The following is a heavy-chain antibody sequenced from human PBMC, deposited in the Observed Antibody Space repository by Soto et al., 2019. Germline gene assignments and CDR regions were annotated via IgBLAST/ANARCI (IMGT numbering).Heavy chain of an antibody. J-gene: IGHJ6*02. CDR2: IIPIFGTA. CDR3: ARDRIAAAGSSYYYYGMDV. V-gene: IGHV1-69*06. D-gene: IGHD6-13*01. Sequence: SVKVSCKASGGTFSSYAISWVRQAPGQGLEWMGGIIPIFGTANYAQKFQGRVTITADKSTSTAYMELSSLRSEDTAVYYCARDRIAAAGSSYYYYGMDVWAKGPRSPSP. CDR1: GGTFSSYA.